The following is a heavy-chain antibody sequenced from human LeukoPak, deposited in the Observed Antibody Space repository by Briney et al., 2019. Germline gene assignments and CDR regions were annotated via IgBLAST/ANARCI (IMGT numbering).Heavy chain of an antibody. CDR2: ISGGGGT. J-gene: IGHJ5*02. CDR1: GFTVSNNF. V-gene: IGHV3-66*01. D-gene: IGHD6-13*01. Sequence: GGSLRLSCAASGFTVSNNFMSWVRQAPGQGLEWVSLISGGGGTYYAASVKGRFTISRGNSENSLYLQMNSLRPENTAAYYCARDLAAAGTWFDPWGQGTLVTVSS. CDR3: ARDLAAAGTWFDP.